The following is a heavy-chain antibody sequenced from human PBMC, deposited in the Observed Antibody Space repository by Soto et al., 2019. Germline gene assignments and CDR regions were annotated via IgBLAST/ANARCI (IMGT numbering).Heavy chain of an antibody. J-gene: IGHJ4*02. CDR2: INAGNGNT. V-gene: IGHV1-3*01. D-gene: IGHD7-27*01. CDR3: ARHGLELGMGDY. Sequence: QVQLVQSGAEVKKPGASVKVSCKASGYTFTSYAMHWVRQAPGQRLEWMGWINAGNGNTKYSQKFQGRVTITRDTSASTAYMELSSLRSEDTAVYSCARHGLELGMGDYWGQGTLVTVSS. CDR1: GYTFTSYA.